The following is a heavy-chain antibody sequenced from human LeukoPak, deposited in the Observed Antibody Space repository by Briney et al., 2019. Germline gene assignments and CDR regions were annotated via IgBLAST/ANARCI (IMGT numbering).Heavy chain of an antibody. CDR1: GFTFSSYW. CDR3: ARRRKGLLWFEGGPTFDY. Sequence: GGSLRLSCAASGFTFSSYWMSWVRQAPGKGLEWVANIKQDGSEKYYVDSVKGRFTISRDNAKNSLYLQMNSLRAEDTAVYYCARRRKGLLWFEGGPTFDYWGQGTLVTVSS. V-gene: IGHV3-7*01. CDR2: IKQDGSEK. J-gene: IGHJ4*02. D-gene: IGHD3-10*01.